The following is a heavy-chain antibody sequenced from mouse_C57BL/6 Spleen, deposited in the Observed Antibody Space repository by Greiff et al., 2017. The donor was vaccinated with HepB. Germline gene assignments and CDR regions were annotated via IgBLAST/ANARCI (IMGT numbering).Heavy chain of an antibody. V-gene: IGHV14-1*01. J-gene: IGHJ4*01. CDR1: GFNIKDYY. D-gene: IGHD1-3*01. CDR3: TSGERNAMDY. CDR2: IDPEDGDT. Sequence: EVKLQQSGAELVRPGASVKLSCTASGFNIKDYYMHWVKQRPEQGLEWIGRIDPEDGDTEYAPKFQGKATMTADTSSNTAYLQLSSLTSEDTAVYYCTSGERNAMDYWGQGTSVTVSS.